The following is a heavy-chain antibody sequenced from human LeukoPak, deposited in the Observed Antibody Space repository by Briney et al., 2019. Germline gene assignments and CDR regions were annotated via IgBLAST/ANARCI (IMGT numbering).Heavy chain of an antibody. Sequence: SETLSPTCTVSGGSISSYYWSWIRQSPGKGLEWIGYIYFTGTTNYNPSLKSRVTISVDTSKKQLSLKLRSVTAADTAVYYCARDQRGDSAYDFGYWGQGILVTVSS. V-gene: IGHV4-59*01. CDR2: IYFTGTT. J-gene: IGHJ4*02. D-gene: IGHD5-12*01. CDR1: GGSISSYY. CDR3: ARDQRGDSAYDFGY.